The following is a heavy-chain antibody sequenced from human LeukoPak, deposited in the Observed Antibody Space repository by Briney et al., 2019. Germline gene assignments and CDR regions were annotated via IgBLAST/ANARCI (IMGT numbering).Heavy chain of an antibody. CDR2: IYYSGTT. CDR1: GGSISSYY. D-gene: IGHD1-1*01. J-gene: IGHJ4*02. Sequence: PSETLSLTCTVSGGSISSYYWSWIRQPPGKGLEWIGYIYYSGTTNYNPSLKSQVTISVDTSKNQFSLKLSSVTAADTAVYFCARYWSRFDYWGQGTLVTVSS. V-gene: IGHV4-59*08. CDR3: ARYWSRFDY.